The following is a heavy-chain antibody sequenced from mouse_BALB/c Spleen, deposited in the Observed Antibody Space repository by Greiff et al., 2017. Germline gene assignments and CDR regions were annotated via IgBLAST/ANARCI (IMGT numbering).Heavy chain of an antibody. Sequence: VQLQQPGAELVKPGTSVKLSCKASGYNFTSYWINWVKLRPGQGLEWIGDIYPGSGSTNYNEKFKSKATLTVDTSSSTAYMQLSSLASEDSALYYCARFYGNYAMDYWGQGTSVTVSS. V-gene: IGHV1-55*01. J-gene: IGHJ4*01. CDR3: ARFYGNYAMDY. CDR2: IYPGSGST. CDR1: GYNFTSYW. D-gene: IGHD2-1*01.